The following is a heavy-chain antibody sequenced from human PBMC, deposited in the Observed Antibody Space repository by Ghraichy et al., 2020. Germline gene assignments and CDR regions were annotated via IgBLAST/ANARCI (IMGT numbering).Heavy chain of an antibody. CDR3: ARDSNYYDGSSFYDPFDI. CDR2: IKGDGSKT. V-gene: IGHV3-7*01. CDR1: GFTFSAYW. D-gene: IGHD3-22*01. Sequence: GGSLRLSCAASGFTFSAYWMTWVRQAPGKGLEWVANIKGDGSKTYYMDSVKGRFTISRDNAENSLFLQMNSLRAEDTAVYNCARDSNYYDGSSFYDPFDIWGHGTMVIVSS. J-gene: IGHJ3*02.